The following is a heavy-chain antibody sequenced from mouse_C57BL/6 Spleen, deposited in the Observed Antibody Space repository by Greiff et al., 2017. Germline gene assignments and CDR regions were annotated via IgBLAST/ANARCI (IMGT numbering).Heavy chain of an antibody. V-gene: IGHV1-55*01. J-gene: IGHJ2*01. CDR3: AGEGYDGYYFDY. Sequence: QVHVKQPGAELVKPGASVKMSCKASGYTFTSYWITWVKQRPGQGLEWIGDIYPGSGSTNYNEKFKSKATLTVDTSSSTAYMQRSSLTSEDSAVYYCAGEGYDGYYFDYWGQGTTLTVSS. CDR2: IYPGSGST. CDR1: GYTFTSYW. D-gene: IGHD2-2*01.